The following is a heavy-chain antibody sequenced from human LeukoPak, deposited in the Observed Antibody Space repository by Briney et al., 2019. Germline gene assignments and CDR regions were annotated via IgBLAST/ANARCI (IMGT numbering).Heavy chain of an antibody. Sequence: SETLSLTCTVSGGSISSSSYYWGWIRQPPGKGLEWIGSIYYSGSTYYNPSLKSRVTISVDTSKNQFSLKLSPVTAADTAVYYCARQGTLVYDSSGYYSPSFDYWGQGTLVTVSS. CDR2: IYYSGST. D-gene: IGHD3-22*01. V-gene: IGHV4-39*01. CDR3: ARQGTLVYDSSGYYSPSFDY. J-gene: IGHJ4*02. CDR1: GGSISSSSYY.